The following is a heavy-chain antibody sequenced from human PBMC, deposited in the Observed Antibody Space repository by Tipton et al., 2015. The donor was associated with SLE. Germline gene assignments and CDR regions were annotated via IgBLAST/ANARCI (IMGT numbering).Heavy chain of an antibody. Sequence: GLVKPSETLSPTCAVYGGSFSGYYWSWIRQPPGKGLEWIGEINHSGSNNYNPSLKSRVTISVDTSKNQFSLKLSSVTAADTAVYCCARVRGAAAGYRAFDIWGQGTMVTVSS. D-gene: IGHD6-13*01. V-gene: IGHV4-34*01. CDR1: GGSFSGYY. CDR2: INHSGSN. CDR3: ARVRGAAAGYRAFDI. J-gene: IGHJ3*02.